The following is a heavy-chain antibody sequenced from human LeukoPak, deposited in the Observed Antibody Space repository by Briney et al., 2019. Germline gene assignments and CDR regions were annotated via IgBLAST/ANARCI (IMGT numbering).Heavy chain of an antibody. D-gene: IGHD3-3*01. CDR1: GFTFSRYG. CDR2: ISYDGSKK. CDR3: AKRDDFWSGYTFDY. V-gene: IGHV3-30*18. Sequence: QPGGSLRLSCAASGFTFSRYGMHWVRQAPGKGLEWVAVISYDGSKKYYVDSVKGRFTISRDSSKNTLFLQMNSLRAEDTAVYYCAKRDDFWSGYTFDYWGQGTLVTVSS. J-gene: IGHJ4*02.